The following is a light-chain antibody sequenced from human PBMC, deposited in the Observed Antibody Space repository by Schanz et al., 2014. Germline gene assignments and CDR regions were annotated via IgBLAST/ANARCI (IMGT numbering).Light chain of an antibody. Sequence: EIVLTQSPVTLSLYPGERATLSCRASQSVNSYLAWYQQKPGLAPRLLIYDASNRATGIPARFSGSGSGTDFTLTISSLEPEDFAVYYCQQRTNWPTWTFGQGTKVEIK. V-gene: IGKV3-11*01. J-gene: IGKJ1*01. CDR3: QQRTNWPTWT. CDR1: QSVNSY. CDR2: DAS.